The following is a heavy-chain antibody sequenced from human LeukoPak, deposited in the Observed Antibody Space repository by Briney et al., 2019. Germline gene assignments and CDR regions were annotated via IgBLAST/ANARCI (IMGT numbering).Heavy chain of an antibody. V-gene: IGHV3-53*04. CDR2: IYSGGST. D-gene: IGHD4-11*01. CDR1: GFIVSTNY. J-gene: IGHJ4*02. Sequence: GGSLRLSRAASGFIVSTNYMSWVRQAPGKGLEWVSVIYSGGSTYYADSVKGRFTISRHNSENTLYLQMNSLRAEDTAVYYCARGMTNPFDYWGQGTLVTVSS. CDR3: ARGMTNPFDY.